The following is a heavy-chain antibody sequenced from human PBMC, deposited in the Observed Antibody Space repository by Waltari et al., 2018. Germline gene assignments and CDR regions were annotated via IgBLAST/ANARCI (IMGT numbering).Heavy chain of an antibody. CDR2: IYNSGST. V-gene: IGHV4-38-2*01. J-gene: IGHJ3*02. Sequence: VQLVESGGGLVQPGGSLRLSCAASGFTFSSYAMSWVRQVPGKGLEGIGSIYNSGSTYYTPSLKSRVTISVDTSKNQFSLKLSSVTAADTAVYYCARHISWTDAFDIWGQGTMVTVSS. D-gene: IGHD6-13*01. CDR1: GFTFSSYA. CDR3: ARHISWTDAFDI.